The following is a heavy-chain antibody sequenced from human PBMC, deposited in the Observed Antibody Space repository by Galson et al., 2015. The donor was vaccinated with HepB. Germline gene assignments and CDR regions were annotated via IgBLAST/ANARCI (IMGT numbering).Heavy chain of an antibody. J-gene: IGHJ5*02. CDR3: ARERSFQWLVHGWFDP. CDR1: GGSFSGYY. V-gene: IGHV4-34*01. D-gene: IGHD6-19*01. Sequence: SETLSLTCAVYGGSFSGYYWSWIRQPPGKGLEWIGEINHSGSTNYNPSLKSRVTISVDTSKNQFSLKLSSVTAADTAVYYCARERSFQWLVHGWFDPWGQGTLVTVSS. CDR2: INHSGST.